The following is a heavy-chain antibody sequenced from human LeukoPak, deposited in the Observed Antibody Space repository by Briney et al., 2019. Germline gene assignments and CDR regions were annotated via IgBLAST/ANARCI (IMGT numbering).Heavy chain of an antibody. CDR2: IYYTGTT. Sequence: PSETLSLTCTVSGGSITNYWWTWIRQPPGKGLDWLGHIYYTGTTKYNSSLESRLTFSLDTSKNQFSLSLTSVTAADTAVYYCARHGTLGSTTYPLDYWGQGTLVTVSS. CDR3: ARHGTLGSTTYPLDY. D-gene: IGHD1-26*01. J-gene: IGHJ4*02. V-gene: IGHV4-59*08. CDR1: GGSITNYW.